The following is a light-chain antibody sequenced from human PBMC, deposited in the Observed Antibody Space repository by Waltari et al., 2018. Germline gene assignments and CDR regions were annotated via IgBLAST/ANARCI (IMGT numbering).Light chain of an antibody. J-gene: IGLJ1*01. Sequence: QSALTQPASVSGSPGHALTISCTGTSTDVGGSSYVSWYQQHPGTTPKLIIFDVKRRPSGVSHRFSGSKSGNTASLTISGLQAEDEADYYCGSYTTRATHVFGIGTKVTVL. CDR1: STDVGGSSY. CDR2: DVK. CDR3: GSYTTRATHV. V-gene: IGLV2-14*03.